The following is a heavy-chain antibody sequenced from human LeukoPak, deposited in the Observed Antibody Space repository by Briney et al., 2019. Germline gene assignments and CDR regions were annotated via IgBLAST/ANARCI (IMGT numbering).Heavy chain of an antibody. Sequence: SGPSLVNPTQTLTLTCTFSGFSLRTGGMGVSWIRQPPGKALEWLSRIDWDDDKFYSTSLKTRLTISKDTSKNQVVLTMTNMDPVDTATYYCARTALNSGGYNDAFDIWGQGTMVTVSS. J-gene: IGHJ3*02. CDR3: ARTALNSGGYNDAFDI. CDR1: GFSLRTGGMG. CDR2: IDWDDDK. V-gene: IGHV2-70*04. D-gene: IGHD5-18*01.